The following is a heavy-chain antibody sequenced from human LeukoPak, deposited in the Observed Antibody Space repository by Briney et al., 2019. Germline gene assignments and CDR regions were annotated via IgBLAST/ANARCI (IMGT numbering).Heavy chain of an antibody. V-gene: IGHV6-1*01. CDR1: GDSVSSNSAA. CDR2: TYHRSKWYD. D-gene: IGHD6-19*01. J-gene: IGHJ4*02. CDR3: ARSSGWDFDY. Sequence: SQTLSLTCAISGDSVSSNSAAWSWIRQSPSRGLEWLGRTYHRSKWYDDYAVSVKSRITINPDTSKNQFSLQLNSVTPEDTAEYYCARSSGWDFDYWGQGTLVTVSS.